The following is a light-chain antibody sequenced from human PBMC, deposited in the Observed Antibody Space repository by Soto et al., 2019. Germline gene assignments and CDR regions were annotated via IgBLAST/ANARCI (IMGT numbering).Light chain of an antibody. J-gene: IGKJ5*01. CDR1: RGITRW. V-gene: IGKV1-12*01. CDR2: DEX. CDR3: QQANSFSIST. Sequence: DCQMTQSPSSAVSSVGDRVARLXRPSRGITRWSAWSHQKAGXXTRLXXXDEXTLRSGVPSRFXGTGSGSDFTITISSLQSEEVATYYCQQANSFSISTFGQGTRLEIK.